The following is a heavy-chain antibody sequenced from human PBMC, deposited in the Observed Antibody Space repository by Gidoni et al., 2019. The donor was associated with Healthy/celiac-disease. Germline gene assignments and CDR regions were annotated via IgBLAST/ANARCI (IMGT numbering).Heavy chain of an antibody. Sequence: QVQLVQSGAEVKKPGSSVKVSCKASGGTFSSYTISWVRQAPGQGLEWMGRIIPIRGIANYAQKFQGRVTITADKSTSTAYMELSSLRSEDTAVYYCARDWQWPYNWFDPWGQGTLVTVSS. V-gene: IGHV1-69*08. D-gene: IGHD6-19*01. J-gene: IGHJ5*02. CDR2: IIPIRGIA. CDR3: ARDWQWPYNWFDP. CDR1: GGTFSSYT.